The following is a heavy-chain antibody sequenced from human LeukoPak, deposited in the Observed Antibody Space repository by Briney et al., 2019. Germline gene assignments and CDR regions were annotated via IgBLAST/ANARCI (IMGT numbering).Heavy chain of an antibody. V-gene: IGHV5-51*01. Sequence: GESLKISCKGSGYSFTSYWIGWVRQMPGKGLEWMGIIYPGDSDTRYSPSFQGQVTISADKSISTAYLQWSSLKASDTAMYYCARQGGVVPAVPSFLGMDVWGQGTTVTVSS. CDR1: GYSFTSYW. CDR3: ARQGGVVPAVPSFLGMDV. CDR2: IYPGDSDT. J-gene: IGHJ6*02. D-gene: IGHD2-2*01.